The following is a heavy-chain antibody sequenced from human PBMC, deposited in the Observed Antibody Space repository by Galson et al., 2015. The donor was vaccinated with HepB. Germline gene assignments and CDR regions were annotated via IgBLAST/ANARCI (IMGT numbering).Heavy chain of an antibody. CDR2: IIPILGIA. J-gene: IGHJ4*02. V-gene: IGHV1-69*02. D-gene: IGHD3-10*01. CDR3: ARAGAYGSGSYYYFDY. Sequence: SVKVSCKASGGTFCSYTISWVRQAPGQGLEWMGRIIPILGIANYAQKFQGRVTITADKSTSTAYMELSSLRSEDTAVYYCARAGAYGSGSYYYFDYWGQGTLVTVSS. CDR1: GGTFCSYT.